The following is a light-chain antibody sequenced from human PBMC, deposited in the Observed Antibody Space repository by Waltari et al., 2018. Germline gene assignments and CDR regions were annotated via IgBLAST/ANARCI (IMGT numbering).Light chain of an antibody. CDR2: DVT. CDR1: SGTVGGYDY. Sequence: QSALTQPRSVSGSPGQSVTISCTGPSGTVGGYDYVSWYQQHPGKAPTLMIYDVTKRPPGVPDRFSGSKSGNTAFLTISGLQAEDEAGYHCYSYAGGYTFVFGPGTKLAVL. J-gene: IGLJ2*01. V-gene: IGLV2-11*01. CDR3: YSYAGGYTFV.